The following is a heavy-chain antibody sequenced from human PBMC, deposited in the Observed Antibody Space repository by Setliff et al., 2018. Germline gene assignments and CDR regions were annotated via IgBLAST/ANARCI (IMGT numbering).Heavy chain of an antibody. V-gene: IGHV4-61*02. J-gene: IGHJ4*02. Sequence: PSETLSLTCTVSGGSISSGSYHWSWIRQSAGKGLEWIGRIYVSTGSTNYSPSLKSRVSISVDRAKNQFSLKLRSVTAADTAVYYCARGGWYSSSWYWYYDSSGYYLFDYWGQGTLVTVSS. D-gene: IGHD3-22*01. CDR1: GGSISSGSYH. CDR2: IYVSTGST. CDR3: ARGGWYSSSWYWYYDSSGYYLFDY.